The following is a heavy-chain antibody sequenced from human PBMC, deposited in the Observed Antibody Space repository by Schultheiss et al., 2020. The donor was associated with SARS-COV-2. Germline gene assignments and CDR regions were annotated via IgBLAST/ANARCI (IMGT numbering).Heavy chain of an antibody. CDR2: INHSGST. CDR3: ARRRAIVVVVAATRGGMDV. D-gene: IGHD2-15*01. V-gene: IGHV4-34*01. CDR1: GGSISGYY. J-gene: IGHJ6*02. Sequence: SETLSLTCTVSGGSISGYYWSWIRQPPGKGLEWIGEINHSGSTNYNPSLKSRVTISVDTSKNQFSLKLSSVTAADTAVYYCARRRAIVVVVAATRGGMDVWGQGTTVTVSS.